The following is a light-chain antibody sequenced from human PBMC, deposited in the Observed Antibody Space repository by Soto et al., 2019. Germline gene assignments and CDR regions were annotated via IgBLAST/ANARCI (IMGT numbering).Light chain of an antibody. CDR2: CAS. CDR1: QSVSSSY. CDR3: QEYGSSRT. Sequence: EMVLTQSPGTLSLSPGERATLSCRASQSVSSSYLAWYQRKPGQAPRLLIYCASNKATGNPDRFSGSGSGTDFTLTISRLEHEDFVVYYCQEYGSSRTFGQGTKVEIK. J-gene: IGKJ1*01. V-gene: IGKV3-20*01.